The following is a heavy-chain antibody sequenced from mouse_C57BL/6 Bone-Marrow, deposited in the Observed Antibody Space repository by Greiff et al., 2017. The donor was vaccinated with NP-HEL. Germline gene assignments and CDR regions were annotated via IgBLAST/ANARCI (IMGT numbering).Heavy chain of an antibody. CDR1: GYTFTSYW. V-gene: IGHV1-64*01. CDR3: ATPLAMDY. Sequence: VQLQQPGAELVKPGASVKLSCKASGYTFTSYWMHWVKQRPGQGLEWIGMIYPNSGSTNYNEKFKGKATLTVDKSSSTAYMQLSSLTSEDSAVYYCATPLAMDYWGQGTSVTVSS. J-gene: IGHJ4*01. CDR2: IYPNSGST.